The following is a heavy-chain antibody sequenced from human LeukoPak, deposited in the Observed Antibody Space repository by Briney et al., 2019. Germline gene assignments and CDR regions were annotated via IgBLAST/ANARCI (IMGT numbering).Heavy chain of an antibody. Sequence: ASVKVSCKTSGYTFSGYYMHWVRQAPGQGLEWMGWINPNSGGTNYAQKFQGRVTMTRDMSTSTVYMELSSLRSEDTAVYYCARGSSVYYYYMDVWGKGTTVTVSS. CDR2: INPNSGGT. D-gene: IGHD6-6*01. J-gene: IGHJ6*03. CDR3: ARGSSVYYYYMDV. CDR1: GYTFSGYY. V-gene: IGHV1-2*02.